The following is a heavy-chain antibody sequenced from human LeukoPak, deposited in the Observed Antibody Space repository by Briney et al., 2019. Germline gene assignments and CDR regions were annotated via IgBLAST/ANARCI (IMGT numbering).Heavy chain of an antibody. Sequence: PGRSLRLSCAASGFTFRSYGMHWVRQAPGKGLEWVAFIRYDGSNKYYADSVKGRFTISRDNSKNTLYLQMNSLRAEDTAVYYCAKDRRGYSSPGGVDYWGQGTLVTVSS. V-gene: IGHV3-30*02. CDR1: GFTFRSYG. J-gene: IGHJ4*02. D-gene: IGHD6-13*01. CDR2: IRYDGSNK. CDR3: AKDRRGYSSPGGVDY.